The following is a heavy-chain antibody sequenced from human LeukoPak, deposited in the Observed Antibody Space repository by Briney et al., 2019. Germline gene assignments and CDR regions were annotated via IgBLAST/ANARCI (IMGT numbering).Heavy chain of an antibody. V-gene: IGHV3-48*01. J-gene: IGHJ3*02. Sequence: GGSLRLSCAASGFTFSSYSMNWVRQAPGKGLEWVSYISSSSSTIYYADSVKGRFTISRDNAKNSLYLQMNSLRAEDTAVYYCARDMDYYDSSGYPAAFDIWGQGTMVTVSS. CDR3: ARDMDYYDSSGYPAAFDI. D-gene: IGHD3-22*01. CDR1: GFTFSSYS. CDR2: ISSSSSTI.